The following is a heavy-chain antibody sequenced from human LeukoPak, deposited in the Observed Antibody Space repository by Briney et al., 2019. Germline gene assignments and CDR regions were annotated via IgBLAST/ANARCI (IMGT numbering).Heavy chain of an antibody. V-gene: IGHV4-39*01. CDR3: ARQSSSGWYRAYYINYFDY. J-gene: IGHJ4*02. D-gene: IGHD6-19*01. CDR1: GGSISSSSYY. CDR2: IYYSGST. Sequence: PSETLSLTCTVSGGSISSSSYYWGWIRQPPGTGLEWIGSIYYSGSTYYNPSLKSRVTISVDTSKNQFSLKLSSVTAADTAVYYCARQSSSGWYRAYYINYFDYWGQGTLVTVSS.